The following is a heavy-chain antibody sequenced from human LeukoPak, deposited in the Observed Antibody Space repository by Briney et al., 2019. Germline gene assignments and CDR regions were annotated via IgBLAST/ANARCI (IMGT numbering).Heavy chain of an antibody. CDR2: ISNSGDRT. J-gene: IGHJ4*02. CDR1: GFTFSSYD. Sequence: PWGTLRLSCAVSGFTFSSYDMNWVRQAPGKGLEWVSTISNSGDRTYYADSVKGRFTISRNNYTTTLYLQMNSLRPEDTAVYYCAKEFVPRGGSYVPCFDYWGQGTLVIVSS. D-gene: IGHD1-26*01. V-gene: IGHV3-23*01. CDR3: AKEFVPRGGSYVPCFDY.